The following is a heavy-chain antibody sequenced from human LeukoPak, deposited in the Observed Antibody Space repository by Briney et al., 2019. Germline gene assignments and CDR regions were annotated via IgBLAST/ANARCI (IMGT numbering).Heavy chain of an antibody. Sequence: GGSLRLSCAASGFTFSIYAMSWVRHAPGKGLEGVLGLNADDGRTYYSDSVKGRFTISRDNSKNTLYLQMNSLRAEDTAVYYCARVVLYYDFWSAYFHDWGQGTLVTVSS. D-gene: IGHD3-3*01. V-gene: IGHV3-23*01. CDR1: GFTFSIYA. CDR2: LNADDGRT. CDR3: ARVVLYYDFWSAYFHD. J-gene: IGHJ4*02.